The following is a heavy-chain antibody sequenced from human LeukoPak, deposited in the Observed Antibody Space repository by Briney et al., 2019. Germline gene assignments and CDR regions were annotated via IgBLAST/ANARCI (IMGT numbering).Heavy chain of an antibody. CDR3: ARVGVSHVFDY. V-gene: IGHV1-46*01. D-gene: IGHD3-10*01. CDR2: INPSGGTT. CDR1: GYTCTNYY. J-gene: IGHJ4*02. Sequence: ASVKVSSKASGYTCTNYYMHWVRQAPGQGLEWMGKINPSGGTTSYAQKFQGRVTMTRDMSTSTVYMDLSSLRSEDTAVYYCARVGVSHVFDYWGQGTLVTVSS.